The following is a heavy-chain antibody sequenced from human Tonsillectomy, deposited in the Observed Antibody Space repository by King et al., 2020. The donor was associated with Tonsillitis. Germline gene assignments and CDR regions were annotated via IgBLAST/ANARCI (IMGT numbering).Heavy chain of an antibody. Sequence: VQLQQWGAGLLKPSETLSLTFAVYGGSFTDYYWSGIRQPPGKGLEGSGEINHSGSTNYNPSLKGRVTISVDTSKNQFPLKLSSVSAADTAVYYCARVVREAAGTIYFTDHWGQGTLVTVSS. CDR1: GGSFTDYY. V-gene: IGHV4-34*01. J-gene: IGHJ4*02. D-gene: IGHD6-13*01. CDR3: ARVVREAAGTIYFTDH. CDR2: INHSGST.